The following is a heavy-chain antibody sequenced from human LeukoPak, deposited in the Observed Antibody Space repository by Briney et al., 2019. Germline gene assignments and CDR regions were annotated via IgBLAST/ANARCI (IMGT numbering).Heavy chain of an antibody. CDR3: AKDTYYHDTTGYYCFDL. CDR2: ISYDGRNK. CDR1: GFSFSDYG. J-gene: IGHJ4*02. D-gene: IGHD3-9*01. Sequence: GGSLRLSCAASGFSFSDYGIHWVRQVPGKGLEWVAAISYDGRNKNYADSVRGRFTISRDNSKNIVYLQMNSLRPEDTAVYYCAKDTYYHDTTGYYCFDLWGQGTLVTVTS. V-gene: IGHV3-30*18.